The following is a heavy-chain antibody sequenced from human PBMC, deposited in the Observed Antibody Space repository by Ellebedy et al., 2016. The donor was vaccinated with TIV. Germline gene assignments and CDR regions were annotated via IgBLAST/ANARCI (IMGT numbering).Heavy chain of an antibody. Sequence: PGGSLRLSCAASGFTFSSYAMSWVRQAPGKGLEWVSTISSAGSRTYYADSVEGRFIISRDNSKKTLSLQMNSLSADDTAVYYCAKGRGGGSDSSAPRYYFDYWGQGTLVTVSS. J-gene: IGHJ4*02. CDR1: GFTFSSYA. CDR3: AKGRGGGSDSSAPRYYFDY. CDR2: ISSAGSRT. V-gene: IGHV3-23*01. D-gene: IGHD3-22*01.